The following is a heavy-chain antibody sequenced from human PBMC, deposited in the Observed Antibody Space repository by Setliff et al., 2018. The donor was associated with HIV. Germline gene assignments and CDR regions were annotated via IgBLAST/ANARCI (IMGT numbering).Heavy chain of an antibody. V-gene: IGHV4-31*03. Sequence: SETLSLTCTVSGGSISSGGYYWSWIRQHPGKGLEWIGFIYYSGSTYYNPSLKSRVTISVDTSKNHFSLRLSSVTAADTAVYYCARRAVAGTSFDYWGQGTLVTVSS. D-gene: IGHD6-19*01. CDR3: ARRAVAGTSFDY. CDR1: GGSISSGGYY. CDR2: IYYSGST. J-gene: IGHJ4*02.